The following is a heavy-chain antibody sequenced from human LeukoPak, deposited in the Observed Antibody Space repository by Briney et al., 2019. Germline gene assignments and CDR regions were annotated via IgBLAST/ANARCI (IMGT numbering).Heavy chain of an antibody. Sequence: GGSLRLSCAASGFTFSSYAMNWVRQAPGKGLEWVSGISGSGGSTYYADSVKGQFTISRDNSKNTLYLQMNNLRAEDTALYYCAKGRYDSSGPANTFDYWGQGTLVTVSS. CDR1: GFTFSSYA. CDR2: ISGSGGST. J-gene: IGHJ4*02. V-gene: IGHV3-23*01. CDR3: AKGRYDSSGPANTFDY. D-gene: IGHD3-22*01.